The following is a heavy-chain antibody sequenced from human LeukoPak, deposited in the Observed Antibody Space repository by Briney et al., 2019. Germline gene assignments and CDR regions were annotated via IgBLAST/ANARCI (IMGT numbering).Heavy chain of an antibody. J-gene: IGHJ6*02. Sequence: PRASAKVSCKASGYTFTSYGISWVRQAPGQGLEWMGRIIPILGIANYAQKFQGRVTITADKSTSTAYMELSSLRSEDTAVYYCARDGSSDFWRVRYYGMDVWGQGTTVTVSS. CDR2: IIPILGIA. CDR1: GYTFTSYG. CDR3: ARDGSSDFWRVRYYGMDV. V-gene: IGHV1-69*04. D-gene: IGHD3-3*01.